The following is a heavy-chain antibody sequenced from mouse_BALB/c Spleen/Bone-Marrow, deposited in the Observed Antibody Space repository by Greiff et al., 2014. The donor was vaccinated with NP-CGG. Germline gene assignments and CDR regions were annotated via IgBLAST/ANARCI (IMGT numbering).Heavy chain of an antibody. CDR1: GYTFTRYW. V-gene: IGHV1S81*02. CDR3: ARMITTRGFDY. J-gene: IGHJ2*02. D-gene: IGHD2-4*01. CDR2: LNPSNGHT. Sequence: QDHVKQSGAELLKPGTSVKLSCKASGYTFTRYWMHWVKQRPGQGLEWIGELNPSNGHTNYNGKFKNKATVTVDKSSSTAYMQLSSLTSEDSAVYYCARMITTRGFDYWGQGTSLTVSS.